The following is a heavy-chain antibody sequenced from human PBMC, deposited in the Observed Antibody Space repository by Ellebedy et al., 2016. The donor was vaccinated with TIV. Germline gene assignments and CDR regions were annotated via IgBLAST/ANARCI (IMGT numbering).Heavy chain of an antibody. CDR2: ISYDGINT. J-gene: IGHJ6*02. D-gene: IGHD3-10*01. V-gene: IGHV3-30*01. CDR3: ARDINMLRGGIFYYYYGMDV. Sequence: PGGSLRLSCAASGFTFSSYGFHWVRQAPGKGLEWVAVISYDGINTYYADSVKGRFVISRDNSKNTLVLQMNSLGSKETAVYYCARDINMLRGGIFYYYYGMDVWGQGTTVTVTS. CDR1: GFTFSSYG.